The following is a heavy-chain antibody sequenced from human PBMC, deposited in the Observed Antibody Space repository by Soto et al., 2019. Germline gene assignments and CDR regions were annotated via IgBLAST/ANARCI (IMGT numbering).Heavy chain of an antibody. CDR3: ARYKTFGGTIGSAFDS. V-gene: IGHV3-33*01. J-gene: IGHJ4*02. CDR1: GFTFNNYG. D-gene: IGHD3-16*01. CDR2: IWYDASHK. Sequence: QVQVVESGGGVVQPGTSLRLSCAASGFTFNNYGMHWVRQAPGKGLEWVAVIWYDASHKYYADSVKGRFTISRDNSKNTLYLQMSSLRGEDTAVYYCARYKTFGGTIGSAFDSWGQGTLVTVSS.